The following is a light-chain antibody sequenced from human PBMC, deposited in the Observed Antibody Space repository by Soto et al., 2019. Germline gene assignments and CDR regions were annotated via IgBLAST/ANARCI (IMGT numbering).Light chain of an antibody. CDR3: QQYESLPFT. CDR2: DAS. Sequence: DIQMTQSPSSLYASVGDRVTITCQASQDISNYLNWYQQKPGKPPKVLIHDASNLETGVPSRFSGSGSGTDFTFTISSLQPEDIATYYCQQYESLPFTFGPGTKVDNK. V-gene: IGKV1-33*01. J-gene: IGKJ3*01. CDR1: QDISNY.